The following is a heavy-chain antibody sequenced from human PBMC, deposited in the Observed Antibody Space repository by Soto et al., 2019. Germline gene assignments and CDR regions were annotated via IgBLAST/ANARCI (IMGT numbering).Heavy chain of an antibody. CDR3: ARERCPPPGEDYYYGMDV. CDR2: IYYSGST. CDR1: GGSISSSSYY. D-gene: IGHD3-3*01. V-gene: IGHV4-39*02. Sequence: SETLSLTCTVSGGSISSSSYYWGWIRQPPGKGLEWIGSIYYSGSTYYNPSLKSRVTISVDTSKNQFSLKLSSVTAADTAVYYCARERCPPPGEDYYYGMDVWGQGTTVTVSS. J-gene: IGHJ6*02.